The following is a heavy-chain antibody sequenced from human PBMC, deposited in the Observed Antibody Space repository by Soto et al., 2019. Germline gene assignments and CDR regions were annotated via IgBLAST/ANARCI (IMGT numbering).Heavy chain of an antibody. CDR1: GYTFTSYY. CDR2: INPSGGST. V-gene: IGHV1-46*01. CDR3: VVVPAATYYYYYMDV. J-gene: IGHJ6*03. Sequence: ASVKVSCKASGYTFTSYYMHWVRQAPGQGLEWMGIINPSGGSTSYAQKFQGRVTMTRDTSTSTVYMELSSLRSEDTAVYYCVVVPAATYYYYYMDVWGKGTTVTVSS. D-gene: IGHD2-2*01.